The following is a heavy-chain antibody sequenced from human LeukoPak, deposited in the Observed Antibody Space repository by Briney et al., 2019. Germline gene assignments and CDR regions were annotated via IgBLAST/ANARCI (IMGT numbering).Heavy chain of an antibody. CDR3: ARDSLYSDLFDY. J-gene: IGHJ4*02. Sequence: GGSLRLSCADSGLSFSNSWMNWVRQAPGKGLEWVANIKQDGSDTYYVDSVKGRFTISRDNAKNSLYLQMNSLRVEDTAVYYCARDSLYSDLFDYWGQGTLVTVSS. CDR2: IKQDGSDT. V-gene: IGHV3-7*01. CDR1: GLSFSNSW. D-gene: IGHD4-11*01.